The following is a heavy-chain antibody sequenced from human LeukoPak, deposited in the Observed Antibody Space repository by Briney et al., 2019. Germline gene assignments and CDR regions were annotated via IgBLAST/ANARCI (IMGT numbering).Heavy chain of an antibody. CDR2: INPKSGGA. D-gene: IGHD2-15*01. CDR1: GYTFTSRY. J-gene: IGHJ6*02. CDR3: ARHVDVKDG. Sequence: ASVKVSCNASGYTFTSRYMNWVRQAPGQGLEWMGWINPKSGGANYAQKFQGRVTMTRATSISAAYMELSRLRSDDTTVYYCARHVDVKDGWGQVTTVTVSS. V-gene: IGHV1-2*02.